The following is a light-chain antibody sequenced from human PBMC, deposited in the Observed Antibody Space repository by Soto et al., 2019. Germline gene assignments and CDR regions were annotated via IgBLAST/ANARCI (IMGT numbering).Light chain of an antibody. CDR3: QQYNNWPRT. Sequence: EIVMTQSPATLSVSPGESATLSCRASQSVNGNLAWYQQTPGQAPRLFIYGTSTRGTGVPARFSGSGSATEFTLTISSLQSEDFAVYYCQQYNNWPRTFGQGTKVEIK. CDR1: QSVNGN. CDR2: GTS. J-gene: IGKJ1*01. V-gene: IGKV3-15*01.